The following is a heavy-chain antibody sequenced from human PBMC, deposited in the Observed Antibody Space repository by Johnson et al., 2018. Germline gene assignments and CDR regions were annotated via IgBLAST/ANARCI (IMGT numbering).Heavy chain of an antibody. Sequence: QVQLQQSGPGLVKPSQTLSLTCAISGDSVSSNSAAWNWIRQSPSRGLEWLGRTYYRSRWYNDYAVSVKSRITINPDTSKNQFSLQLNSVTPRDTAVYYCARGVASGTAAANAFDIWGQGTRVTVSS. V-gene: IGHV6-1*01. CDR2: TYYRSRWYN. CDR1: GDSVSSNSAA. CDR3: ARGVASGTAAANAFDI. J-gene: IGHJ3*02. D-gene: IGHD6-13*01.